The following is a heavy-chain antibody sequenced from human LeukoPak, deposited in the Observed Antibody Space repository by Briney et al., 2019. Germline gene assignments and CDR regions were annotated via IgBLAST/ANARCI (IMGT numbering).Heavy chain of an antibody. D-gene: IGHD5-18*01. CDR3: ARGYRYGYDY. V-gene: IGHV3-74*01. CDR2: INSDGSST. Sequence: PGGSLRLSCAASGFTFSSYWMHWVRQAPGKGLVWVSRINSDGSSTSYADSVKGRFTISRDNAKNSLYMQMNSLRAEDTGVYYCARGYRYGYDYWGQGTLVTVSS. CDR1: GFTFSSYW. J-gene: IGHJ4*02.